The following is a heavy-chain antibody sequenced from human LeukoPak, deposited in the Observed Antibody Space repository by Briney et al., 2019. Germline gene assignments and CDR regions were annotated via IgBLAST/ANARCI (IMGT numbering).Heavy chain of an antibody. CDR3: ARVPSTSIAARPRDY. J-gene: IGHJ4*02. V-gene: IGHV1-18*01. D-gene: IGHD6-6*01. Sequence: ASVKVSCKASGYTFTSYGISWVRQAPGQGLEWMGLISAYNGNTNYAQKLQGRVTMTTYTSTSTAYMELRSLRSDDTAVYYCARVPSTSIAARPRDYWGQGTLVTVSS. CDR1: GYTFTSYG. CDR2: ISAYNGNT.